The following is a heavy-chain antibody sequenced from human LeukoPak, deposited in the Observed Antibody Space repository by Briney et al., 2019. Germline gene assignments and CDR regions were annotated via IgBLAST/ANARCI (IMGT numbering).Heavy chain of an antibody. D-gene: IGHD2-15*01. V-gene: IGHV1-69*05. Sequence: SVKVSCKASGGTFSSYAISGVRQAPGQGLEGRGRIIPILGTANYAQKFQGRVTITTDESTSTAYMELSSLRSEDTAVYYCARESGYCSGGSCYYDYWGQGTLVTVSS. CDR3: ARESGYCSGGSCYYDY. J-gene: IGHJ4*02. CDR1: GGTFSSYA. CDR2: IIPILGTA.